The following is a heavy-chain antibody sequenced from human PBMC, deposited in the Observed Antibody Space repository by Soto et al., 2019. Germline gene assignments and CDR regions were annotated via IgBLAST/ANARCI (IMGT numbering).Heavy chain of an antibody. J-gene: IGHJ3*02. Sequence: ASVKVSCKASGYTFTSFGISWVRQAPGQGLEWMGWISAYNGNTNYAQKLQGRVTMTTDTSTSTAYMELRSLRSDDTAVYYCARVRTYIVVVPVDAFDIWGQGTMVTVSS. CDR2: ISAYNGNT. V-gene: IGHV1-18*01. CDR3: ARVRTYIVVVPVDAFDI. CDR1: GYTFTSFG. D-gene: IGHD2-2*01.